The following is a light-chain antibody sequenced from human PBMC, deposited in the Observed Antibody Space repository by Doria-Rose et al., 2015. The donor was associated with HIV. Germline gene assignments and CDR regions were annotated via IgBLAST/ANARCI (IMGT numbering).Light chain of an antibody. V-gene: IGKV3-20*01. J-gene: IGKJ1*01. CDR3: HQYGTSWT. Sequence: TQSPGTLSLSTGERATLSSRTSQSFSSTYLAWYQQKPGQAPSLLIYDGSTRATGIPDRFSASGSGTDFTLTINRLEPEDFALYYCHQYGTSWTFGQGTKVEI. CDR1: QSFSSTY. CDR2: DGS.